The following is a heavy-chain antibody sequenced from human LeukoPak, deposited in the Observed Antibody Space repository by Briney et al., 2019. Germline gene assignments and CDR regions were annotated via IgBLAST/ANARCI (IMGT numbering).Heavy chain of an antibody. V-gene: IGHV4-39*01. CDR3: ARIPSRSLAVAGRHYYYYYGMDV. CDR2: IYYTGGT. D-gene: IGHD6-19*01. J-gene: IGHJ6*02. Sequence: KPSETLSLTCIVSGGSISSSNNYWGWIRQPPGKGLEWIGSIYYTGGTYDNPSLKSRVTISVDTSKNQFSLKLNSVTAADTAAYYCARIPSRSLAVAGRHYYYYYGMDVWGQGTTVTVSS. CDR1: GGSISSSNNY.